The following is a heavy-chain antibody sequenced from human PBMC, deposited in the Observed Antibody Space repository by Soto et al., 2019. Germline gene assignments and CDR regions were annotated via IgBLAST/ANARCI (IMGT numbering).Heavy chain of an antibody. V-gene: IGHV4-59*01. Sequence: SETLSLTCTVSGGSISSYYWSWIRQPPGKGLERIGYIYYSGSTNYNPSLKSRVTISVDTSKNQFSLKLSSVTAADTAVYYCARGGIGMVRGALDFDYWGQGTLVTVSS. CDR2: IYYSGST. D-gene: IGHD3-10*01. CDR1: GGSISSYY. CDR3: ARGGIGMVRGALDFDY. J-gene: IGHJ4*02.